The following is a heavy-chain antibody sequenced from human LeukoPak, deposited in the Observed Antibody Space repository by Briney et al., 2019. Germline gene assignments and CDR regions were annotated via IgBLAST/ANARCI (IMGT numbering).Heavy chain of an antibody. J-gene: IGHJ6*03. CDR1: GGSISSSSYY. Sequence: SETLSLTCTVSGGSISSSSYYWGWIRQPPGKGLEWIGSIYYSGSTYYNPSLKSRVTISVDTSKNQFSLKLSSVTAADTAVYYCARQVSSSWYARDYYYYYMDVWGKGTTVTVSS. D-gene: IGHD6-13*01. V-gene: IGHV4-39*01. CDR3: ARQVSSSWYARDYYYYYMDV. CDR2: IYYSGST.